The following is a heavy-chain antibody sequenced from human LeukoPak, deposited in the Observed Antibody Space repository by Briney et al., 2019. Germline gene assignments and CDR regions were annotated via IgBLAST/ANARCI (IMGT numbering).Heavy chain of an antibody. CDR3: ARDYDGYYDSSGIPDY. V-gene: IGHV1-2*02. CDR2: ISPNSGGA. J-gene: IGHJ4*02. CDR1: GYTFTGYY. D-gene: IGHD3-22*01. Sequence: ASVRVSCKASGYTFTGYYIHWVRQAPGQGLEWMGWISPNSGGANYAQRFQGRVTMTRDTSISTAYMELSRLRSDDTAVYYCARDYDGYYDSSGIPDYWGQGTLVTVSS.